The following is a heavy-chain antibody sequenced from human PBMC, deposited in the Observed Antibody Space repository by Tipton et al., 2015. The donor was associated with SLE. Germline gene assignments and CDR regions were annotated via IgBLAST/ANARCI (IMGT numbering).Heavy chain of an antibody. J-gene: IGHJ6*02. D-gene: IGHD2-15*01. Sequence: QVQLVQSGGGVVQPGRSLRLSCTASGFIFNKYGMHWVRQAPGKGLEWVAFIRFDGSNKYYADSVKGRFTISRDNSKNTLYLQMNSLRVEDTSVYYCAKDLYVGGFDCGGGSCFGMVVWGQGTTVTVSS. V-gene: IGHV3-30*02. CDR3: AKDLYVGGFDCGGGSCFGMVV. CDR2: IRFDGSNK. CDR1: GFIFNKYG.